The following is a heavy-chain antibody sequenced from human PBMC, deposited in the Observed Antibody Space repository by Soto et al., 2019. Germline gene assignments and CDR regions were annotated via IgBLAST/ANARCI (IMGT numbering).Heavy chain of an antibody. V-gene: IGHV3-21*06. CDR3: ERESEDLTSNFDY. CDR1: GLTFTRYS. J-gene: IGHJ4*02. Sequence: GGSLRLSCAASGLTFTRYSMNWVRQAPGKGLEWVSSISSTTNYIYYGDSMKGRFTISRDNAKNSLYLEMNSLRAEDTAVYYCERESEDLTSNFDYWGQGALVTVSS. CDR2: ISSTTNYI.